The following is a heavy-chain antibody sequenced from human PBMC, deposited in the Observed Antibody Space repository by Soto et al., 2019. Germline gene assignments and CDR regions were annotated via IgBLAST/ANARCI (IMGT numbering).Heavy chain of an antibody. J-gene: IGHJ6*02. V-gene: IGHV3-15*07. CDR2: IKSKTNGGTT. Sequence: GGSLRLSCAASGFTFSNAWMNWVRQAPGKGLEWVGRIKSKTNGGTTDYAAPVKGRFTISRDDSKNTLYLQMNSLKTEDTAVYYCTTAVTTYYYGMDVWGQGTTVTVSS. CDR1: GFTFSNAW. CDR3: TTAVTTYYYGMDV. D-gene: IGHD4-4*01.